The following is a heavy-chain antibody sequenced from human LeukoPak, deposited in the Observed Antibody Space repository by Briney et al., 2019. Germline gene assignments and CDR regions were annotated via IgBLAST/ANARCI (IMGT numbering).Heavy chain of an antibody. CDR3: AKTEWFGEASAMDV. D-gene: IGHD3-10*01. CDR2: IYSGGST. V-gene: IGHV3-53*05. CDR1: GFTVSSNY. J-gene: IGHJ6*04. Sequence: GGSLRLSCAASGFTVSSNYISWVRQAPGKGLEWVSVIYSGGSTYYADSVKGRFTISRDNSKNTLYLQMNSLRAEDTAVYYCAKTEWFGEASAMDVWGKGTTVTISS.